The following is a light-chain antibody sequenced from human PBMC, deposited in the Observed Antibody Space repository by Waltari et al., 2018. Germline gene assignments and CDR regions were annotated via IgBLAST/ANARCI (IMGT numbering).Light chain of an antibody. CDR1: QSVDSY. Sequence: EIVLTQSPATLSLSPGERATLSCRASQSVDSYLAWYQQKPGQAPRLLIYDASDRATGIPARFSGSGSGTDFTLTISSLEPEDVALYYCQERSNWPPTFGQGTKLEIK. CDR2: DAS. V-gene: IGKV3-11*01. CDR3: QERSNWPPT. J-gene: IGKJ2*01.